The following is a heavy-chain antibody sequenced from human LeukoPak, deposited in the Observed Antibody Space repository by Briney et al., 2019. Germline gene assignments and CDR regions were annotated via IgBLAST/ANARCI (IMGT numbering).Heavy chain of an antibody. J-gene: IGHJ4*02. CDR3: AREVTTFDY. CDR1: GFTFSTYW. V-gene: IGHV3-74*01. D-gene: IGHD4-17*01. CDR2: INTDGRTS. Sequence: SGGSLRLSCAASGFTFSTYWMHWVRQAPGKGLVWVPRINTDGRTSAYADSVKGRFTISRDNAKNTLYLQMNSLRAEDTAVYYCAREVTTFDYWGQGTLVTVSS.